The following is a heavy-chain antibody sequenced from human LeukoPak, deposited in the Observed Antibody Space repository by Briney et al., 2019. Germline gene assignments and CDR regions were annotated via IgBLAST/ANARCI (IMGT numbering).Heavy chain of an antibody. J-gene: IGHJ4*02. D-gene: IGHD3-10*01. CDR3: ARVPYYYGSGSYQSFDY. CDR2: INHSGST. V-gene: IGHV4-34*01. CDR1: GFTFSSYA. Sequence: GALRLSCAASGFTFSSYAMSWVRQPPGKGLEWIGEINHSGSTNYNPSLKSRVTISVDTSKNQFSLKLSSVTAADTAVYYCARVPYYYGSGSYQSFDYWGQGTLVTVSS.